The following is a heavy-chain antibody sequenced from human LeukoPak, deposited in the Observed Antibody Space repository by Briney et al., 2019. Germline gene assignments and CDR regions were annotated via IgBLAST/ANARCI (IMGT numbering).Heavy chain of an antibody. CDR3: ARGPVGYCSSTSCYYYYYGMDV. Sequence: SVKVSCKASGYTFTSYDINWVRQATGQGLEWMGWMNPNSGNTGYAQKFQGRVTMTRNTSISTAYMELSSLRSEDTAVYYCARGPVGYCSSTSCYYYYYGMDVWGQGTTVTVSS. V-gene: IGHV1-8*01. CDR2: MNPNSGNT. CDR1: GYTFTSYD. D-gene: IGHD2-2*01. J-gene: IGHJ6*02.